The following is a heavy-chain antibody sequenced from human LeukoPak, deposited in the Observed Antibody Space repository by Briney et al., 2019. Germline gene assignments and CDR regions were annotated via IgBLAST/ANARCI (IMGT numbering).Heavy chain of an antibody. CDR3: ARASQEYYDFWSGTRNWFDH. J-gene: IGHJ5*02. CDR2: IIPTFGTA. CDR1: GGTFSSYA. Sequence: SVKVSCKASGGTFSSYAISWVRQAPGQGLEWMGGIIPTFGTANYAQKVQGRVTITTDECTSTAYMELSSLRSEDTAVYYCARASQEYYDFWSGTRNWFDHWGQGTLVTVSS. V-gene: IGHV1-69*05. D-gene: IGHD3-3*01.